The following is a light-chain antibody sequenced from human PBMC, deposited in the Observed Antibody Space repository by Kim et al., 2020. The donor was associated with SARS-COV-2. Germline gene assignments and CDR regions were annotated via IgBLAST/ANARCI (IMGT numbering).Light chain of an antibody. CDR2: AAS. CDR3: LKDYNYPWT. J-gene: IGKJ1*01. CDR1: QGIRND. V-gene: IGKV1-6*01. Sequence: AIQMTQSPSSLSASVGDRVTITCRASQGIRNDLGWYQQRSGQAPKLLIYAASRLHSGVTSRFNGSGSGTDFALTINSLQPEDFATYYCLKDYNYPWTFGQGTKVDIK.